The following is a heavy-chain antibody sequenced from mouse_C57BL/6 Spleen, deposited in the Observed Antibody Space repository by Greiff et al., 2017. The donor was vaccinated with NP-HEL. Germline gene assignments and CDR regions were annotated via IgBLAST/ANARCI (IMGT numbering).Heavy chain of an antibody. CDR3: ARRKGSSYSYAMDY. CDR1: GYTFTSYT. Sequence: QVQLQQSGAELARPGASVKMSCKASGYTFTSYTMHWVKQRPGQGLEWIGYINPSSGYTKYNQKFKDKATLTVDKSSSTAYMQLSSLTSEDSAVYYCARRKGSSYSYAMDYWGQGTSVTVSS. CDR2: INPSSGYT. V-gene: IGHV1-4*01. J-gene: IGHJ4*01. D-gene: IGHD1-1*01.